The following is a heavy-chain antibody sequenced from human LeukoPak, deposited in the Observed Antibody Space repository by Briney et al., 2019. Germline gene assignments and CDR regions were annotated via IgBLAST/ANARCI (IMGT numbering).Heavy chain of an antibody. CDR3: ARVRASSSWYHWFDP. CDR2: ISISSGTI. V-gene: IGHV3-48*01. Sequence: PGGSLRLSCAASGFTFSSYSMNWVRQAPGKGLEWVSYISISSGTIYYADSVKGRFTISRDNAKNSLFLQKNSLRAEDTAVYYCARVRASSSWYHWFDPWGQGTLVTVSS. D-gene: IGHD6-13*01. CDR1: GFTFSSYS. J-gene: IGHJ5*02.